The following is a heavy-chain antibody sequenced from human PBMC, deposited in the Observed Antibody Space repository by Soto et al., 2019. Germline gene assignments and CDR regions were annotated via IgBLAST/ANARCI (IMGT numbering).Heavy chain of an antibody. CDR1: GFTFSSYA. Sequence: QVQLVESGGGVVQPGRSLRLSCAASGFTFSSYAMHWVRQAPGKGLEWVAVISYDGSNKYYADSVKGRFTISRDNSKNSRYLQMNSLRAEDTAVYYCAREVLPNYYYYYYGMDVWGQGTTVTVSS. CDR2: ISYDGSNK. V-gene: IGHV3-30-3*01. J-gene: IGHJ6*02. CDR3: AREVLPNYYYYYYGMDV.